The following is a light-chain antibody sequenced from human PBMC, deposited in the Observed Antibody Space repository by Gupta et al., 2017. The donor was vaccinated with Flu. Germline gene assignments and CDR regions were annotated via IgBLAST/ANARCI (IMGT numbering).Light chain of an antibody. CDR1: QSISSY. J-gene: IGKJ5*01. CDR2: AAS. Sequence: DIQMTQSPPSLSASVGDRVTITCRASQSISSYLNWYQQKPGKAPKLLIYAASSLQSGVPSRFSGSGSGTDFTLTISSLQPEDFATYYCQQSYSFPITFGRGTRLE. CDR3: QQSYSFPIT. V-gene: IGKV1-39*01.